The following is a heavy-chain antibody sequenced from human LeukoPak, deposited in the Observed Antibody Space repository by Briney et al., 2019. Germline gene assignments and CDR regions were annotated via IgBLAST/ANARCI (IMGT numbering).Heavy chain of an antibody. J-gene: IGHJ5*02. CDR1: GGSISSSSYY. V-gene: IGHV4-39*01. CDR2: IYYSGST. D-gene: IGHD6-19*01. Sequence: SSETLSLTCTVSGGSISSSSYYWGWIRQPPGKGLEWIGSIYYSGSTYYNPSLKSRVTISVDTSKNQFSLKLSSVTAADTAVYYCARHGGSGWYSWFDPWGQGTLVTVSS. CDR3: ARHGGSGWYSWFDP.